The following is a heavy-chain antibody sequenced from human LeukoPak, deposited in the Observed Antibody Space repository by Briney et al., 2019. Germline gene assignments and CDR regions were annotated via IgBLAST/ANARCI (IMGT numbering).Heavy chain of an antibody. CDR1: GGSISSSSYY. D-gene: IGHD1-1*01. CDR3: ARSTWRDAFDI. J-gene: IGHJ3*02. V-gene: IGHV4-39*01. Sequence: SETLSLTCTVSGGSISSSSYYWGWIRQPPGKGLEWIGNIYYSGSTYYNPSLKSRVTISVDTSKKQFSLKLSSVTAADTAVYFCARSTWRDAFDIWGQGTMVTISS. CDR2: IYYSGST.